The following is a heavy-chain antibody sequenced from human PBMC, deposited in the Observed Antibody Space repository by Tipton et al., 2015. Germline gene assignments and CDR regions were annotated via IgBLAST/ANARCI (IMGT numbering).Heavy chain of an antibody. CDR3: AKDIAEDTSMVYAFDF. J-gene: IGHJ3*01. V-gene: IGHV3-43*01. D-gene: IGHD5-18*01. Sequence: SLRLSCAASGFTFDDYTMHWVRQPPGMGLEWVSLISRHGDHTYYADSVKGRFTVSRDNSRNFLYLQMNSLRTEDTALYYCAKDIAEDTSMVYAFDFWGQGTMVTVSS. CDR2: ISRHGDHT. CDR1: GFTFDDYT.